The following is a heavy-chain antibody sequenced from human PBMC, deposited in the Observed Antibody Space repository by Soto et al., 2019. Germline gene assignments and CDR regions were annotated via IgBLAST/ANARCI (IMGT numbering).Heavy chain of an antibody. J-gene: IGHJ6*02. D-gene: IGHD2-2*01. CDR1: GFTFSDYY. V-gene: IGHV3-11*01. CDR3: ARDYCSRPTCPNYGMDV. Sequence: QVQLVESGGGLVKPGQSLRLSCAASGFTFSDYYMTWIRQAPGKGLEWVSSISSRSSATYYADSVKGRFTIFRDNAKNSLSLQMNSLRGEDTAVYYCARDYCSRPTCPNYGMDVWGQGTTVTVSS. CDR2: ISSRSSAT.